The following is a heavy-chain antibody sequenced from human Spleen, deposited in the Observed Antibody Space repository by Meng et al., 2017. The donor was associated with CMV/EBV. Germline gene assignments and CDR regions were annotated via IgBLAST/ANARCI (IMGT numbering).Heavy chain of an antibody. J-gene: IGHJ3*02. D-gene: IGHD1-26*01. CDR2: IYHSGST. CDR1: GGSFSGYY. Sequence: SETLSLTCAVYGGSFSGYYWSWIRQPPGKGLEWIGEIYHSGSTNYNPSLKSRVTISVDKSKNQFSLKLSSVTAADTAVYYCTRDREWEPDAFDIWGQGTMVTVSS. V-gene: IGHV4-34*01. CDR3: TRDREWEPDAFDI.